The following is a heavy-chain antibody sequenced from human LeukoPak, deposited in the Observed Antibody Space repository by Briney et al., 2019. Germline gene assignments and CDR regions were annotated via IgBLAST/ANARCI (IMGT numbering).Heavy chain of an antibody. Sequence: PGGSLRLSCAASGFTFSNYWMTWVRQAPGKGLEWVANIKQDGSEKHYGDSVRGRFTISRDNAKNSLSLDMNSLRAEDTAVYYCAKGKVNHDGALDAWGQGTLVTVSS. CDR1: GFTFSNYW. CDR2: IKQDGSEK. D-gene: IGHD2-21*01. J-gene: IGHJ3*01. CDR3: AKGKVNHDGALDA. V-gene: IGHV3-7*03.